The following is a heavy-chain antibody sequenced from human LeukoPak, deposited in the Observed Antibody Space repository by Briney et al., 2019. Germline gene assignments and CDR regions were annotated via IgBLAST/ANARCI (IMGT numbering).Heavy chain of an antibody. Sequence: ASVKVSCKASGYTFTSYAMNWVRQAPGQGLEWMGWINTNTGNPTYAQGFTGRFVISLDTSVSTAYLQISSLKAEDTAVYYCARTKSELTVYGMDVWGQGTTVTVSS. CDR3: ARTKSELTVYGMDV. J-gene: IGHJ6*02. CDR2: INTNTGNP. D-gene: IGHD1-20*01. V-gene: IGHV7-4-1*02. CDR1: GYTFTSYA.